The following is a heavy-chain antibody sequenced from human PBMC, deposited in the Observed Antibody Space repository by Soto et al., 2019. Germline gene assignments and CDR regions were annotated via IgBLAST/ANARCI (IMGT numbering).Heavy chain of an antibody. D-gene: IGHD6-19*01. CDR2: INPNSGGT. Sequence: VASVKVSCKASGYTFTGYYMHWVRQAPGQGLEWMGWINPNSGGTNYAQKFQGRVTMTRDTSISTAYMELSRLRSDDTAVYYCARDGDSSGWYIGYWGQGTLVTVSS. CDR1: GYTFTGYY. J-gene: IGHJ4*02. CDR3: ARDGDSSGWYIGY. V-gene: IGHV1-2*02.